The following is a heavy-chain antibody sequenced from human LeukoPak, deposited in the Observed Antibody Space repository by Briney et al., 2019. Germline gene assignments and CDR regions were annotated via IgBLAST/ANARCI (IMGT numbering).Heavy chain of an antibody. CDR3: ARHPKTYYDFWSGPTLTLDAFDI. CDR1: GFTFSSYS. J-gene: IGHJ3*02. CDR2: MSSSRSYI. Sequence: PGGSLRLSCAASGFTFSSYSMNWVRQASGKGLEWVSSMSSSRSYIYYADSVKGRFTISRDNAKNSLYLQMNSLRAEDTAVYYCARHPKTYYDFWSGPTLTLDAFDIWGQGTMVTVSS. D-gene: IGHD3-3*01. V-gene: IGHV3-21*01.